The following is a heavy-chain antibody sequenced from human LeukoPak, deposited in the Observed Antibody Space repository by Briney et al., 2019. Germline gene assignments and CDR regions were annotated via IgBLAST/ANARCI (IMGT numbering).Heavy chain of an antibody. Sequence: PGGSLRLSCAASGFTFTNYAMSWVRQAPGKGLEWISAITDSGGDTYHADSVKGRFTISRDNSKNTLYLQMNSLRADDTAAYHCAKGSAGSRPYYFDCWGQGTLVTVSS. CDR3: AKGSAGSRPYYFDC. CDR1: GFTFTNYA. J-gene: IGHJ4*02. D-gene: IGHD6-13*01. CDR2: ITDSGGDT. V-gene: IGHV3-23*01.